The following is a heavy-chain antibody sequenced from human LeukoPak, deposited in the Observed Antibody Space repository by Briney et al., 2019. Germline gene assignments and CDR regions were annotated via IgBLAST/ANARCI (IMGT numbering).Heavy chain of an antibody. V-gene: IGHV3-21*01. CDR1: GFTFSTYS. J-gene: IGHJ2*01. CDR3: ARDYRDAYGYRYFDL. CDR2: TEPGTGS. D-gene: IGHD3-10*01. Sequence: GGSLRLSCAASGFTFSTYSMNWVRLAPGKGLEWVSSTEPGTGSIADPVQGRFTISRDNAHNSLHLQMNSLRVEDTAVYYCARDYRDAYGYRYFDLWGRGTLVTVSS.